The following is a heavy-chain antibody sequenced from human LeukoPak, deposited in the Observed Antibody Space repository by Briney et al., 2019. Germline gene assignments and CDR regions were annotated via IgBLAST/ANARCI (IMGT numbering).Heavy chain of an antibody. J-gene: IGHJ4*02. V-gene: IGHV4-30-4*08. CDR2: IYYSGST. D-gene: IGHD6-13*01. CDR3: ARGSSSSWVDY. CDR1: GGSISSGDYY. Sequence: SQTLSLTCTVSGGSISSGDYYWSWIRQPPGKGLEWIGCIYYSGSTYYNPSLKSRVTISVDTSKNQFSLKLSSVTAANTAVYYCARGSSSSWVDYWGQGTLVTVSS.